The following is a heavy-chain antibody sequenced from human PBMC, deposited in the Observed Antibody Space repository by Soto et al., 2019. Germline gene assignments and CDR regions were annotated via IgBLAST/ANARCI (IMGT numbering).Heavy chain of an antibody. V-gene: IGHV4-31*02. Sequence: PSETLSLTCSVSGGSISSSSYSWGWIRQPPGKGLEWIGYIYCSGSTYYNPSLKSRVTISVDTSKNQFSLKLSSVTAADTAVYYCARGGRRSPGMDVWGQGTTVTVSS. CDR2: IYCSGST. CDR3: ARGGRRSPGMDV. CDR1: GGSISSSSYS. J-gene: IGHJ6*02.